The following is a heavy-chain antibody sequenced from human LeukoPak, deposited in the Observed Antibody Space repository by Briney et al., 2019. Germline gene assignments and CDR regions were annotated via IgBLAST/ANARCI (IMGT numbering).Heavy chain of an antibody. CDR1: GFTLDDYA. Sequence: GGSLRLSCAASGFTLDDYAMHWVRQAPGKGLEWVSLIRGDGVSTYYADSVKGRFTIPRDNNKNSLYLQMNSLRTEDTAFYYCAKDIGGYSYAADYWGQGTLVTVSS. CDR2: IRGDGVST. J-gene: IGHJ4*02. D-gene: IGHD5-18*01. V-gene: IGHV3-43*02. CDR3: AKDIGGYSYAADY.